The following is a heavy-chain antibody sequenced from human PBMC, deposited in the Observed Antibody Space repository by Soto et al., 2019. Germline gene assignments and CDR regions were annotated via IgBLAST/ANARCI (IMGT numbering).Heavy chain of an antibody. Sequence: HPGGSLRLSCAASGFTFSSYAMSWVRQAPGKGLEWVSAISGSGGSTYYADSVKGRFTISRDNSKNTLYLQMNSLRAEDTAVYYCAKAEVPYGSGSTKPFDAFDIWGQGTMVTVSS. CDR2: ISGSGGST. CDR1: GFTFSSYA. V-gene: IGHV3-23*01. CDR3: AKAEVPYGSGSTKPFDAFDI. D-gene: IGHD3-10*01. J-gene: IGHJ3*02.